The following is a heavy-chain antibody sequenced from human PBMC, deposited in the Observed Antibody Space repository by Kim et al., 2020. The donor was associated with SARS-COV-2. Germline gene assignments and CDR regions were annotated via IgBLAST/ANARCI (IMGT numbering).Heavy chain of an antibody. J-gene: IGHJ3*02. Sequence: STNYNPSLKSRVTISVDTSKNQFSLNFNRVTAADTAVYYCAGDGYDAFDIWGQGTVVGVSS. V-gene: IGHV4-59*01. D-gene: IGHD5-12*01. CDR2: ST. CDR3: AGDGYDAFDI.